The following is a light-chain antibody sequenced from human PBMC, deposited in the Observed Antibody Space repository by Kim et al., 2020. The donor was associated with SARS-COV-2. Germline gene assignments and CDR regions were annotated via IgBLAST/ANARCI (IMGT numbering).Light chain of an antibody. CDR3: QQYDNWPPLT. Sequence: APGERATLACRASQSVSSNLDWCQQKPGQAPRLLIYGASTRATGITARFSGSGSGTEFTLTISSLQSEDYAVYYCQQYDNWPPLTYGGGTKVDIK. CDR1: QSVSSN. CDR2: GAS. V-gene: IGKV3-15*01. J-gene: IGKJ4*02.